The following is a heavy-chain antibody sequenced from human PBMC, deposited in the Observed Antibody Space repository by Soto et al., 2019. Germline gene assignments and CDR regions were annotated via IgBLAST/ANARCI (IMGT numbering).Heavy chain of an antibody. CDR3: ARYYYDSSGYYYSGP. D-gene: IGHD3-22*01. V-gene: IGHV4-59*01. CDR1: GGSISSYY. Sequence: TLSLTCTVSGGSISSYYWSWIRQPPGKGLEWIGYIYYSGSTNYNPSLKSRVTISVDTSKNQFSLKLSSVTAADTAVYYCARYYYDSSGYYYSGPWGQGTLVTVSS. CDR2: IYYSGST. J-gene: IGHJ5*02.